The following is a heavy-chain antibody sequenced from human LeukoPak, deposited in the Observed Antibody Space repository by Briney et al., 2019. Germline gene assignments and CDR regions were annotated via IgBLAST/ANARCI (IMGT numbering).Heavy chain of an antibody. CDR3: ARDSSSPGYNDY. V-gene: IGHV3-33*08. CDR2: IWYDGSNK. J-gene: IGHJ4*02. CDR1: GFTFSSYG. Sequence: GRSLRLSCAASGFTFSSYGMRWVRQAPGKGLEWVAVIWYDGSNKYYADSVKGRFTISRDNSKNTLYLQMNSLRAEDTAVYYCARDSSSPGYNDYWGQGTLVTVSS. D-gene: IGHD1-14*01.